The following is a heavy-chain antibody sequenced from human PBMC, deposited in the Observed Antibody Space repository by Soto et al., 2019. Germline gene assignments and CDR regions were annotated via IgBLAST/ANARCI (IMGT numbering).Heavy chain of an antibody. V-gene: IGHV3-30*18. CDR2: ISYDGSNK. CDR1: GFTFSSYG. CDR3: AKMGLRYFDWLLTQGNHGMDV. Sequence: QVQLVESGGGVVQPGRSLRLSCAASGFTFSSYGMHWVRQAPGKGLEWVAVISYDGSNKYYADSVTGRFTISRDNSKNTLYLQMNSLRAEDTAVYYCAKMGLRYFDWLLTQGNHGMDVWGQGTTVTASS. D-gene: IGHD3-9*01. J-gene: IGHJ6*02.